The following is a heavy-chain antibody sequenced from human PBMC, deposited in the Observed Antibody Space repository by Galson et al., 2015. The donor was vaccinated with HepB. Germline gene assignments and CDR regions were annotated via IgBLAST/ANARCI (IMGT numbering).Heavy chain of an antibody. CDR1: GDSVSSNSAA. CDR2: TYYRSKWYN. V-gene: IGHV6-1*01. Sequence: CAISGDSVSSNSAAWNWIRQSPSRGLEWLGRTYYRSKWYNDYAVSVKSRITINPDTSKNQFSLQLNSVTPEDTAVYYCARDLRAVAGKTRPGFDYWGQGTLVTVSS. CDR3: ARDLRAVAGKTRPGFDY. J-gene: IGHJ4*02. D-gene: IGHD6-19*01.